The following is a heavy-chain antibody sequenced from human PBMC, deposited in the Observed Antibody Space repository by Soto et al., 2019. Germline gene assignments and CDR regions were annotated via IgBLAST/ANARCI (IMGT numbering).Heavy chain of an antibody. J-gene: IGHJ4*02. Sequence: GGSLRLSCAASGFTFSSYGMHWVRQAPGKGLEWVAVIWYDGSNKYYVYSVKGRFTISRDNSKNTLYLQMNSLRAEDTAVYYCARVNTPYYDFWSGYYPLDYWGQGTLVTVSS. CDR2: IWYDGSNK. CDR1: GFTFSSYG. V-gene: IGHV3-33*01. D-gene: IGHD3-3*01. CDR3: ARVNTPYYDFWSGYYPLDY.